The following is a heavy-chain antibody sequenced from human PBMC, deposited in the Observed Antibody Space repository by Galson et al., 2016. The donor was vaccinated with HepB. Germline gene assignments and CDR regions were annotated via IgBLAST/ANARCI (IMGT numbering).Heavy chain of an antibody. D-gene: IGHD2-2*01. Sequence: SLRLSCAASGVIFSSYAMTWVRQAPGKGPEWVSTFGDGGDIYYADSVKGRFTISRDNSRNTLYLQMNSLRADDTAVYYCAGVPSGKRLDYWGQGTLVTVSS. CDR3: AGVPSGKRLDY. CDR2: FGDGGDI. J-gene: IGHJ4*02. V-gene: IGHV3-23*01. CDR1: GVIFSSYA.